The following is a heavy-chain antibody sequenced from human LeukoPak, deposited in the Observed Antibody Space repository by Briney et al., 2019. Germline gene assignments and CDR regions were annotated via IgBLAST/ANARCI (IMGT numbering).Heavy chain of an antibody. CDR2: IYYSGSS. Sequence: SETLSLTCTVSGGSISSSSYYWGWIRQPPGKGLEWIGSIYYSGSSYYNPSLKSRVTISVDTSKNQFSLKLSSVTAADTAMYYCARTTKNILPPQYDWGQGTLVTVSS. J-gene: IGHJ4*02. CDR1: GGSISSSSYY. V-gene: IGHV4-39*07. D-gene: IGHD2/OR15-2a*01. CDR3: ARTTKNILPPQYD.